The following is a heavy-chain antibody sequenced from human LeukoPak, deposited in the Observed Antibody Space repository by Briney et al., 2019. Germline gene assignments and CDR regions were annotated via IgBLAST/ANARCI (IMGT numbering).Heavy chain of an antibody. D-gene: IGHD5-24*01. CDR1: GFTFSTYT. V-gene: IGHV3-30-3*01. J-gene: IGHJ3*02. Sequence: ERSLRLSCAASGFTFSTYTMHWVRQAPGKGLEWVASVSYDGTNKNYADSVKGRFTISRDNSKNTLYLQMNSLRTEDTAVYYCARRMAANAFDIWGQGTMVTVSS. CDR2: VSYDGTNK. CDR3: ARRMAANAFDI.